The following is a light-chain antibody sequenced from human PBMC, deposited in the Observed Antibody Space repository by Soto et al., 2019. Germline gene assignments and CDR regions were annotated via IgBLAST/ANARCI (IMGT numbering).Light chain of an antibody. CDR1: QSISSW. Sequence: DIQMTQSPSTLSASVGDRVTLTCRASQSISSWLAWYQQKPGKAPKLLIYHAYSLESGVPSRFSGTGSGTEFTLTIDRLQPDDFATYYCQQYHTSSITFGQGTRLEIK. CDR3: QQYHTSSIT. CDR2: HAY. J-gene: IGKJ5*01. V-gene: IGKV1-5*01.